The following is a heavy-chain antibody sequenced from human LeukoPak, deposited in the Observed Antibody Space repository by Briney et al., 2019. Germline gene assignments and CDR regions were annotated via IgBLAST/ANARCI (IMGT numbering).Heavy chain of an antibody. CDR1: GYTFTGYY. V-gene: IGHV1-2*02. CDR2: INPNSGGT. J-gene: IGHJ3*02. CDR3: ARDRGIAVAGHDAFDI. Sequence: GASVKVSCKASGYTFTGYYIHWVRQAPGQGLEWMGWINPNSGGTNYAQKFQGRVTMTRDTSISTAYMELSRLRSDDTAVYYCARDRGIAVAGHDAFDIWGQGTIVTVSS. D-gene: IGHD6-19*01.